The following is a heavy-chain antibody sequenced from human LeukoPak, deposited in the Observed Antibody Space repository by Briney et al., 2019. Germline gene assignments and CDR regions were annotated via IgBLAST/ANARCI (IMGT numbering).Heavy chain of an antibody. V-gene: IGHV4-59*01. CDR3: ARAFRGIFGVFEAFDI. CDR2: IYYSGST. J-gene: IGHJ3*02. CDR1: GGSISSYY. D-gene: IGHD3-3*01. Sequence: PSETLSLTCTVSGGSISSYYWSWIRQPPGKGLEWIGYIYYSGSTNYNPSLKSRVTISVETSKNQFSLKLSSVTAADTAVYYCARAFRGIFGVFEAFDIWGQGTMVTVSS.